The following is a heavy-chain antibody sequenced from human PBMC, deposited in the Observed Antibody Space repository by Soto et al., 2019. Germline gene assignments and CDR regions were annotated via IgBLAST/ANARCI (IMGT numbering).Heavy chain of an antibody. CDR1: GFTFSSYG. CDR3: ARDAMGRGYFDY. J-gene: IGHJ4*02. CDR2: IWYDGSNK. D-gene: IGHD2-2*01. Sequence: QVQLVESGGGVVQPGRSLRFSCAASGFTFSSYGMHWVRQAPGKGLEWVAVIWYDGSNKYYADSVKGRFTISRDNSKNTLYLQMNSLRAEDTAVYYCARDAMGRGYFDYWGQGTLVTVSS. V-gene: IGHV3-33*01.